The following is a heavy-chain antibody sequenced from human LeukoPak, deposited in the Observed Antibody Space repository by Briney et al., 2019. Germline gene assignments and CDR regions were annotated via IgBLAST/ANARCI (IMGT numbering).Heavy chain of an antibody. Sequence: ASVKVSCKASGYTFINYDINWVRQAPGEGLDWMGWMNPRSGEAGYAQRFQGRVTMTRNIAISTAYLELSSLRSEDTAMYYCTRLFDNCWGQGTLVTVSS. D-gene: IGHD3-3*01. CDR1: GYTFINYD. V-gene: IGHV1-8*02. CDR2: MNPRSGEA. CDR3: TRLFDNC. J-gene: IGHJ4*02.